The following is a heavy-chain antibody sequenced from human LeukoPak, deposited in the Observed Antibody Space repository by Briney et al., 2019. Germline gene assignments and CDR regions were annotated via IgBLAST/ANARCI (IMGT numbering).Heavy chain of an antibody. Sequence: SXXVSCKASGYTFTGYYMHWVRQAPGQGLEWMGWINPNSGGTNYAQKFQGRVTMTRDTSISTAYMELSRLRSDDTAVYYCARALAAVRGPPVRVDAFDIWGQGTMVTVSS. CDR3: ARALAAVRGPPVRVDAFDI. V-gene: IGHV1-2*02. J-gene: IGHJ3*02. CDR1: GYTFTGYY. CDR2: INPNSGGT. D-gene: IGHD3-10*01.